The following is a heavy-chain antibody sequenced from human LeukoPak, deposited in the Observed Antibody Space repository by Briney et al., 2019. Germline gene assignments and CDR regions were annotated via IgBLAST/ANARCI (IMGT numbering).Heavy chain of an antibody. CDR2: ISGSGGST. Sequence: PGGSLRLSCAASGFTFSSYAMSWVRQAPGKGLEWVSAISGSGGSTYYADSVKGRFTISRDNSKNTLYLQMSSLRAEDTAVYYCAKGVVPAAIQSLFDYWGQGTLVTVSS. V-gene: IGHV3-23*01. CDR1: GFTFSSYA. J-gene: IGHJ4*02. D-gene: IGHD2-2*02. CDR3: AKGVVPAAIQSLFDY.